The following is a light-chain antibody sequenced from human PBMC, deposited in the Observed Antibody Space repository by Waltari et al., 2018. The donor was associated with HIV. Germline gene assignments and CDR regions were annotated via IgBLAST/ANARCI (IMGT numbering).Light chain of an antibody. Sequence: QSALTQPPSASGSPGQSVTISCTGTSSDVGGYNYVSWYQQHPGKAPKLMIYEVSKRPSGVPARFSGSKSGNTASLTVSGLQAEDEADYYCSSYGGSNNHVVFGGGTKLTVL. J-gene: IGLJ2*01. V-gene: IGLV2-8*01. CDR3: SSYGGSNNHVV. CDR1: SSDVGGYNY. CDR2: EVS.